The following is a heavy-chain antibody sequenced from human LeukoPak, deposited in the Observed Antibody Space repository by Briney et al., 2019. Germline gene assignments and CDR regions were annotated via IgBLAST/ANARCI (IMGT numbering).Heavy chain of an antibody. CDR2: MDPDGNTI. Sequence: GGPRLSCAASGFTFSNSWMHWVRQAPGERLVWVSRMDPDGNTINYADSVKGRFSISRDNAKNTLYLQMNSLRAEDTAVYYCARAGYYRFDYWGQGTLVIVSS. CDR3: ARAGYYRFDY. V-gene: IGHV3-74*01. J-gene: IGHJ4*02. CDR1: GFTFSNSW. D-gene: IGHD3-10*01.